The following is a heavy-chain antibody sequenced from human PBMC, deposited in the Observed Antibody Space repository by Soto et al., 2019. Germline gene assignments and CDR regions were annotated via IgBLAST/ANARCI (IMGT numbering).Heavy chain of an antibody. CDR3: ARDIAARRGYYGMDV. D-gene: IGHD6-6*01. CDR1: GGSISRYY. Sequence: PSETLSLTCTISGGSISRYYWRWLRQPPGKGLEWIGYIYYSGSTNYNPSLKSRVTISVDTSKNQFSLKLSSVTAADTAVYYCARDIAARRGYYGMDVWGQGTTVTVSS. J-gene: IGHJ6*02. CDR2: IYYSGST. V-gene: IGHV4-59*01.